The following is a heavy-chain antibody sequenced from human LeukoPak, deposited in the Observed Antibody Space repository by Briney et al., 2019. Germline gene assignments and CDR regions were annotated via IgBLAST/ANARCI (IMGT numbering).Heavy chain of an antibody. CDR3: ARDPGFSSGAYYFDS. CDR1: GFTFSNYS. V-gene: IGHV3-48*04. J-gene: IGHJ4*02. CDR2: ITSSSSLI. D-gene: IGHD6-25*01. Sequence: PGGSLRLSRAASGFTFSNYSMNWVRQAPGKGLEWVSYITSSSSLIYYADSVKGRFTISRDNAKSSLYLQMSSLRAEDTALYYCARDPGFSSGAYYFDSWGQGTLVTVSS.